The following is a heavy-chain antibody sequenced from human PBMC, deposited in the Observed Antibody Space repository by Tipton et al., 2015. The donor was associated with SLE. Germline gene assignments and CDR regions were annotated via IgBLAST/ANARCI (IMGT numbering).Heavy chain of an antibody. CDR1: GGTFSSYA. CDR2: IIPILGIA. Sequence: QSGAEVKKPGSSVKASCKASGGTFSSYAISWVRQAPGQGLEWMGGIIPILGIANYAQKFQGRVTITADKSTSTAYMELSSLRSEDTAVYYCARHQPDDAFDIWGQGTMVTVSS. CDR3: ARHQPDDAFDI. J-gene: IGHJ3*02. V-gene: IGHV1-69*04.